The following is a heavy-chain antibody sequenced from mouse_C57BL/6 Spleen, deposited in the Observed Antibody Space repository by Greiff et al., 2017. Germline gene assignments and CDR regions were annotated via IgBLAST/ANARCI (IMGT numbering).Heavy chain of an antibody. CDR1: GYSITSGYY. Sequence: EVHLVESGPGLVKPSQSLSLTCSVTGYSITSGYYWNWIRQFPGNKLEWMGYISYDGSNNYNPSLKNRISITRDTSKNQFFLKLNSVTTEDTATYYCARERIFYYGSSPYFDYWGQGTTLTVSS. D-gene: IGHD1-1*01. CDR3: ARERIFYYGSSPYFDY. CDR2: ISYDGSN. V-gene: IGHV3-6*01. J-gene: IGHJ2*01.